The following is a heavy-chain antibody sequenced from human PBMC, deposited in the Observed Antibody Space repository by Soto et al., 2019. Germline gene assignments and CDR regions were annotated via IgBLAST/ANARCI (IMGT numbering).Heavy chain of an antibody. CDR1: GFTFSSYG. CDR3: AKDTGADY. D-gene: IGHD3-10*01. J-gene: IGHJ4*02. Sequence: QVQLVESGGGVVQPGRSLRLSCAASGFTFSSYGMYWVRQAPGKGLEWVARISYDGGDQFYGDSVKGRFTISRDNSKNTVYLQMNSLRSEDTAVYYCAKDTGADYWGQGTVVTVST. V-gene: IGHV3-30*18. CDR2: ISYDGGDQ.